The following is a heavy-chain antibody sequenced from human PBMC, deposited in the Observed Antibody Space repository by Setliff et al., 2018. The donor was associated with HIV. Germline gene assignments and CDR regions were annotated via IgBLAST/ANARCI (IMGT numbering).Heavy chain of an antibody. V-gene: IGHV4-34*01. CDR2: INRSHST. Sequence: PSETLSLTCAVYGESFSGYYWSWIRQPPGKGLEWIGEINRSHSTTYNPSLESRLTLSVDTSKKQFSLTLSSVTAADTAVYYCARGGGITWRSYSFDYWGQGTLVTVSS. D-gene: IGHD3-10*01. J-gene: IGHJ4*02. CDR1: GESFSGYY. CDR3: ARGGGITWRSYSFDY.